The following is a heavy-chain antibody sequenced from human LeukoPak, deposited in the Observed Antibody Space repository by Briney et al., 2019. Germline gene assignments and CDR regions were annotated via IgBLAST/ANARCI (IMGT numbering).Heavy chain of an antibody. V-gene: IGHV4-39*01. J-gene: IGHJ4*02. CDR3: ARLTYAYRGLL. Sequence: PSEPLSLTCTVSGDSISTSTYYWGWIRQPPGKGLEWIGNIYYNGSTYYNPSLKSRVTISVDTSKNQFSLKLSSLTAADTAVYYCARLTYAYRGLLWGQGTLVTPS. CDR1: GDSISTSTYY. CDR2: IYYNGST. D-gene: IGHD3-16*01.